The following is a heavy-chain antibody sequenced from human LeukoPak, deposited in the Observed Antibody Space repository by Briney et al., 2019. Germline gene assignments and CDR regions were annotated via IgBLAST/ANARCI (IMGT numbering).Heavy chain of an antibody. D-gene: IGHD3-10*01. CDR2: INHSGST. Sequence: SETLSLTCAVYGGSFSGYYWSWIRQPPGKGLEWIGEINHSGSTNYNPSLKSRVTISVDTSKNQFSLKLSSVTAADTAVYYCARRKITMVRGAIAPNDAFDIWGQGTMVTVSS. J-gene: IGHJ3*02. V-gene: IGHV4-34*01. CDR3: ARRKITMVRGAIAPNDAFDI. CDR1: GGSFSGYY.